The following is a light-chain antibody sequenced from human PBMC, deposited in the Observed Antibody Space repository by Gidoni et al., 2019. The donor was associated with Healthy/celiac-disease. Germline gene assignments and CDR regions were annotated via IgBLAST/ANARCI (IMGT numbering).Light chain of an antibody. CDR2: DAS. CDR1: QDISNY. CDR3: QQYDNPPVT. J-gene: IGKJ3*01. Sequence: DIQMTQSPSSLSASVGDRVTITCQASQDISNYLNWYQQKPGKAPKHLIYDASNLETGVPSMFSGSGSGTDYTFTISSLQPEAIATYYCQQYDNPPVTFGPGTKVDIK. V-gene: IGKV1-33*01.